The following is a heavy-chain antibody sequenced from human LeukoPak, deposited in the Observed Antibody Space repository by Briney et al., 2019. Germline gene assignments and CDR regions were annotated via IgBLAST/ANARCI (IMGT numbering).Heavy chain of an antibody. CDR2: VYPGESYT. V-gene: IGHV5-51*01. Sequence: GESLKISCKGSGYNFATYWIGWVRQMPEKGLEWMGIVYPGESYTRYSPSFQGQVTISADKSISTAYLQWSSLKASDTAMYYCTRRAASCGGDCYSGGYWGQGTLVTVSS. CDR1: GYNFATYW. CDR3: TRRAASCGGDCYSGGY. J-gene: IGHJ4*02. D-gene: IGHD2-21*02.